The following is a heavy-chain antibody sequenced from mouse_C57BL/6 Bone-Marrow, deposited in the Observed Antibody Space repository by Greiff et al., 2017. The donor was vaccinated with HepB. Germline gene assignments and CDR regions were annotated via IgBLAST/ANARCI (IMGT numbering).Heavy chain of an antibody. V-gene: IGHV1-42*01. Sequence: VQLKESGPELVKPGASVKISCKASGYSFTGYYMNWVKQSPEKSLEWIGEINPSTGGTTYNQKFKAKATLTVDKSSSTAYMQLKSLTSEDSAVYYCERDDSSGDSIYAMDYWGQGTSVTVSS. CDR3: ERDDSSGDSIYAMDY. D-gene: IGHD3-2*02. CDR1: GYSFTGYY. CDR2: INPSTGGT. J-gene: IGHJ4*01.